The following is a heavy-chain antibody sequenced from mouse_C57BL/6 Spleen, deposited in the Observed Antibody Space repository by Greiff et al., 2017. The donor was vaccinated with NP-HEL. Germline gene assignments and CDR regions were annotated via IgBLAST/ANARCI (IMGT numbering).Heavy chain of an antibody. D-gene: IGHD1-1*01. CDR3: TRTVVAPYAMDY. V-gene: IGHV1-15*01. Sequence: VQLKQSGAELVRPGASVTLSCKASGYTFTDYEMHWVKQTPVHGLEWIGAIDPETGGTAYNQKFKGKAILTADKSSSTAYMELRSLTSEDSAVYYCTRTVVAPYAMDYWGQGTSVTVSS. CDR2: IDPETGGT. J-gene: IGHJ4*01. CDR1: GYTFTDYE.